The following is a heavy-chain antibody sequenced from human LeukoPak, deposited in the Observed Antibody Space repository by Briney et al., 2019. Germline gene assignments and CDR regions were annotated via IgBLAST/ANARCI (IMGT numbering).Heavy chain of an antibody. CDR2: IYTSGST. Sequence: KTSETLSLTCTVSGGSISSYYWSWIRQPAGKGLEWIGRIYTSGSTNYNPSLKSRVTMSVDTSKNQFSLKLSSVTAADTAVYYCARLVYCGGDCFHFDYWGQGTLVTVSS. V-gene: IGHV4-4*07. CDR3: ARLVYCGGDCFHFDY. D-gene: IGHD2-21*02. CDR1: GGSISSYY. J-gene: IGHJ4*02.